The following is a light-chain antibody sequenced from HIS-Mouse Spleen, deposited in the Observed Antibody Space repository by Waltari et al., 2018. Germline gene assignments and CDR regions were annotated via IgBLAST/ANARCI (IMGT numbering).Light chain of an antibody. Sequence: QSALTQPASVSGSPGQSITISCTGTSSDVGSYNLVSWYQQPPGKAPKLMIYEGSKRHSGVSNRFAGSKAGNTASLTIAGLQAEDEADYYCCSYAGSSTFGVFGGGTKLTVL. V-gene: IGLV2-23*03. CDR1: SSDVGSYNL. CDR2: EGS. J-gene: IGLJ3*02. CDR3: CSYAGSSTFGV.